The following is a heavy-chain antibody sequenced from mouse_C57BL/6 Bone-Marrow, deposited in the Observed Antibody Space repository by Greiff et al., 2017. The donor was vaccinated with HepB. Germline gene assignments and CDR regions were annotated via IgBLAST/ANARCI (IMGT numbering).Heavy chain of an antibody. D-gene: IGHD1-1*01. CDR2: IYPRDGST. V-gene: IGHV1-85*01. J-gene: IGHJ3*01. CDR3: ARDYYGSSLAY. Sequence: VKLQESGPELVKPGASVKLSCKASGYTFTSYDINWVKQRPGQGLEWIGWIYPRDGSTKYNEKFKGKATLTVDTSSSTAYMELHSLTSEDSAVYFCARDYYGSSLAYWGQGTLVTVSA. CDR1: GYTFTSYD.